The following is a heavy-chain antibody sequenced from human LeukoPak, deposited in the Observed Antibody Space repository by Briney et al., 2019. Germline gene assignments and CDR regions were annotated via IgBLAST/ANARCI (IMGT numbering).Heavy chain of an antibody. CDR2: ISSSGSTI. J-gene: IGHJ4*02. Sequence: PGGSLRLSCAASGFTFSSYEMNWVRQAPGKGLEWVSYISSSGSTIYYADSVKGRFTISRDNAKNSLYLQMNSLRAEDTAVYYCARGLAMIVVNNYFDYWGQGTLVTVSS. V-gene: IGHV3-48*03. CDR1: GFTFSSYE. CDR3: ARGLAMIVVNNYFDY. D-gene: IGHD3-22*01.